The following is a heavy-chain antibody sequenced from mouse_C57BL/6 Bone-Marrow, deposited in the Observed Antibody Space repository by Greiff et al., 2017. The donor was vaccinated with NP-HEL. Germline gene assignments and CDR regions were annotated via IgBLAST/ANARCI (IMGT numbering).Heavy chain of an antibody. CDR2: INPNNGGT. Sequence: VQLQQSGPELVKPGASVKISCKASGYTFTDYYMNWVKQSHGKSLEWIGDINPNNGGTSYNQKFKGKATLTVDKSSSTAYMELRSLTSDDSGVYYYASWRIYYYGRSYFDYWGQGTTLTVSS. CDR3: ASWRIYYYGRSYFDY. J-gene: IGHJ2*01. CDR1: GYTFTDYY. V-gene: IGHV1-26*01. D-gene: IGHD1-1*01.